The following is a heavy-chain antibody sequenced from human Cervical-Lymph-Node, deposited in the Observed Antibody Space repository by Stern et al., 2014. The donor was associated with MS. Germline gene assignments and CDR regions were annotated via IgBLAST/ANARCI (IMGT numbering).Heavy chain of an antibody. D-gene: IGHD3-16*01. Sequence: VQLVQSGAEVKKPGSSVKVSCKASGGTFSIYAINWVRQAPGHGPEWMGGIIPIIGTANYAQKFQGRVTITADESTSTTYMELSSLRSEDTAVYYCARDSRHYDASYYFDSWGQGTLVTVSS. CDR2: IIPIIGTA. CDR3: ARDSRHYDASYYFDS. J-gene: IGHJ4*02. CDR1: GGTFSIYA. V-gene: IGHV1-69*01.